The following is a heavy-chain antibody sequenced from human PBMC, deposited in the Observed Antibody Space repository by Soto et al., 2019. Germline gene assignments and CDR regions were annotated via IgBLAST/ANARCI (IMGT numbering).Heavy chain of an antibody. Sequence: ASVKVSCKASGFTFTSSAMQWVRQARGQRLEWIGWIVVGSGNTNYAQKFQERVTITRDMSTSTAYMELISLRSEDTAVYYCAAGGAADAFYYMDVWGKGTTVTVSS. CDR1: GFTFTSSA. CDR3: AAGGAADAFYYMDV. CDR2: IVVGSGNT. J-gene: IGHJ6*03. D-gene: IGHD6-25*01. V-gene: IGHV1-58*02.